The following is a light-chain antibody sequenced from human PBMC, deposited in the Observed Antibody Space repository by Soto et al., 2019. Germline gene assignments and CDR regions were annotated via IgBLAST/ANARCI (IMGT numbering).Light chain of an antibody. J-gene: IGLJ2*01. Sequence: QSVLTQTPSVSAAPGQEVTISCSGSSSNTGNNFVSWYQHLPGTAPKLLIYDNDKRPSGIPDRFSGTKSGTSATLGITGLQTGDEAHYYCATWDSSLIAGVFGGGTKLTVL. V-gene: IGLV1-51*01. CDR2: DND. CDR1: SSNTGNNF. CDR3: ATWDSSLIAGV.